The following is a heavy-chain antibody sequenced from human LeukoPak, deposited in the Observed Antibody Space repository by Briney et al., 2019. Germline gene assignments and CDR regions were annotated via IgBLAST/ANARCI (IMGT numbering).Heavy chain of an antibody. CDR3: ARSRGGSSGYYSHFDY. D-gene: IGHD3-22*01. Sequence: GASVKVSCKASGCTFTSYDINWVRQATGQGLEWMGWMNPNSGNTGYAQKFQGRVTMTRNTSISTAYMELSSLRAEDTAVYYCARSRGGSSGYYSHFDYWGQGTLVTVSS. V-gene: IGHV1-8*01. J-gene: IGHJ4*02. CDR2: MNPNSGNT. CDR1: GCTFTSYD.